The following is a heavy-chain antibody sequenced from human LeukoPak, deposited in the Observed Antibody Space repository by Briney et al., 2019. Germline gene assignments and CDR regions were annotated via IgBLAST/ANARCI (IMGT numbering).Heavy chain of an antibody. CDR2: INWDGGST. CDR1: GFMFDDYT. D-gene: IGHD5-18*01. Sequence: GGSLRLSRAASGFMFDDYTMHWVRQAPRKGLEGVSLINWDGGSTYYAGSVKGRFTISRDNSKNSLYLQMNSLRTEDTALYYCAKGDVDSPMNFYHWGQGTLVTVSS. J-gene: IGHJ4*02. CDR3: AKGDVDSPMNFYH. V-gene: IGHV3-43*01.